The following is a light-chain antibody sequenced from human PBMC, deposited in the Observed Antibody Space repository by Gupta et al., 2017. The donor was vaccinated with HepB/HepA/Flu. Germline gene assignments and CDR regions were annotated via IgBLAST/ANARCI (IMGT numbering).Light chain of an antibody. J-gene: IGLJ1*01. Sequence: QSVLTQPPSASGTPGQRVTISCSGSSSNVGRDNVYWYQQLPGTAPKLLIYNDDQRPSGVPDRFSGSKSGTSASLAISGLRSEDEADYYCAAWDNSLSGYVFGTGIWVTVL. CDR2: NDD. CDR1: SSNVGRDN. V-gene: IGLV1-47*02. CDR3: AAWDNSLSGYV.